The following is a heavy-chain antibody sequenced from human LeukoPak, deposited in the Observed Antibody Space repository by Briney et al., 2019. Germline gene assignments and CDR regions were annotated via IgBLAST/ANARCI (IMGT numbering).Heavy chain of an antibody. Sequence: SETLSLTCTVSGRSISSYYWSWIRQPPGKGLEWIGYIYYSGSTNYNPSLKSRVTISVDTSKNQFSLKLSSVTAADTAVYYCARDPYWGQGTLVTVSS. CDR2: IYYSGST. J-gene: IGHJ4*02. V-gene: IGHV4-59*12. CDR1: GRSISSYY. CDR3: ARDPY.